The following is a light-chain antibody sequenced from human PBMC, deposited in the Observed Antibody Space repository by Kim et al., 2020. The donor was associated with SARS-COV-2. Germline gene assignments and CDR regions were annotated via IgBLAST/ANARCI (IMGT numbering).Light chain of an antibody. J-gene: IGLJ2*01. CDR1: SSDVGGYTY. Sequence: QSITISCTGTSSDVGGYTYASWYQQHPGKAPKLMIYDVSNRPSGVSNRFSGSKSGNTASLTISGLQAEDEADYYCSSYTSSSTPVVFGGGTQLTVL. V-gene: IGLV2-14*03. CDR3: SSYTSSSTPVV. CDR2: DVS.